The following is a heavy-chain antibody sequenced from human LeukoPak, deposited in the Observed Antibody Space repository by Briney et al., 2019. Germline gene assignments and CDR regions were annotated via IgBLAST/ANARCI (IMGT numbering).Heavy chain of an antibody. CDR2: ISYDGDDK. D-gene: IGHD3-3*01. CDR1: GFTFGDYA. Sequence: PGRSLRLSCTASGFTFGDYAMSWFRQAPGKGLEWVTVISYDGDDKYYADSVKGRFTISRDNSRNTMDLQMNNLRVEDTAVYHCTRYDSSRFDPWGQGTLVIVSS. V-gene: IGHV3-30-3*01. J-gene: IGHJ5*02. CDR3: TRYDSSRFDP.